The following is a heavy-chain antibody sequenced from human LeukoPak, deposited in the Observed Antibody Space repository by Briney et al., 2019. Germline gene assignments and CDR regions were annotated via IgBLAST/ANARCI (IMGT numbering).Heavy chain of an antibody. V-gene: IGHV4-39*07. CDR3: ARAAGDYDFWSGYPRWFDP. J-gene: IGHJ5*02. CDR2: IYYSGST. CDR1: GGSISSSSYY. Sequence: SETLSLTCTVSGGSISSSSYYWGWIRQPPGKGLEWIGSIYYSGSTYYNPSLKSRVTISVDTSKNQFSLKLSSVTAADTAVYYCARAAGDYDFWSGYPRWFDPWGQGTLVTVSS. D-gene: IGHD3-3*01.